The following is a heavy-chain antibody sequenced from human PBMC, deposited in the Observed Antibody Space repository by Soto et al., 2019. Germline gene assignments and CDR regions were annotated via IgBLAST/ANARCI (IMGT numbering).Heavy chain of an antibody. D-gene: IGHD5-12*01. CDR1: GYTFTSYY. Sequence: ASVKVSCKASGYTFTSYYMHWVRQAPGQGLEWMGIINPSGGSTSYAQKFQGRVTMTRDTSTSTVYMGLSSLRSEDTAVYYCAGVYSGYGGVAGPYYYYGMDVWGQGTTVTVSS. CDR3: AGVYSGYGGVAGPYYYYGMDV. J-gene: IGHJ6*02. CDR2: INPSGGST. V-gene: IGHV1-46*01.